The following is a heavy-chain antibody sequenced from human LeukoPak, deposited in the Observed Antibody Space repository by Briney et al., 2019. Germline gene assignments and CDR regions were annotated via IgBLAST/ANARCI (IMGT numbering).Heavy chain of an antibody. J-gene: IGHJ4*02. CDR1: GFTFSNYD. CDR3: TRGASGTADH. CDR2: ISNDGNNE. D-gene: IGHD6-19*01. Sequence: GRSLRPSCAASGFTFSNYDIHWVRQAPGKGLEWVSVISNDGNNEYYADSVKGRFTISRDNSKNTLYLQVNSLRIEDTAVYFCTRGASGTADHWGQGTPVTVSS. V-gene: IGHV3-30*03.